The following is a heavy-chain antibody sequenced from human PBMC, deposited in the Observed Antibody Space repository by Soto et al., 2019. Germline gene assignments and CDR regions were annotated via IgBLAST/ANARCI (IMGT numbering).Heavy chain of an antibody. Sequence: QVQLVQSGAEVKKPGSSVKVSCKASVGTFSSYAISWVRQAPGQGLEWMVGIIPIFGTANYAQKFQGRVTIPADESTSTAYMELSSLRSEDTAVYYCADLNQAGTDFDYWGQGTLVAVSS. CDR3: ADLNQAGTDFDY. V-gene: IGHV1-69*01. CDR2: IIPIFGTA. J-gene: IGHJ4*02. D-gene: IGHD6-19*01. CDR1: VGTFSSYA.